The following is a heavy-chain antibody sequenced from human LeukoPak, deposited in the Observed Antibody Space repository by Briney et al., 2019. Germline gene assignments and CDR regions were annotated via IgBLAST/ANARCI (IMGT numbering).Heavy chain of an antibody. D-gene: IGHD3-10*02. V-gene: IGHV3-48*03. Sequence: GGSLRLSCAASGFTFSSYEMNGVRRAPGRGLEWFSYISSSGSTIYYAASVKGRFTISRDNAKNSLYLQMNSLRAEDTAVYYCAELGITMIGGVWGKGTTVTISS. CDR2: ISSSGSTI. CDR3: AELGITMIGGV. J-gene: IGHJ6*04. CDR1: GFTFSSYE.